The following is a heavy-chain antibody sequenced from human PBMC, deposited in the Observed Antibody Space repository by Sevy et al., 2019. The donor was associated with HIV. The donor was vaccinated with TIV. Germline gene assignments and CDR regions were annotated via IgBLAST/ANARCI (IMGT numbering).Heavy chain of an antibody. CDR1: GGSITSLY. D-gene: IGHD1-26*01. Sequence: AESLSLTCTVSGGSITSLYWGWIRQPPGKGLEWIANIYYNGNTNYNPSLKSRVTIALDTSKNQFSLRLSSVTAADTAIHYCAGENAWGRGYSWGQGTLVPVSS. J-gene: IGHJ4*02. CDR2: IYYNGNT. CDR3: AGENAWGRGYS. V-gene: IGHV4-59*08.